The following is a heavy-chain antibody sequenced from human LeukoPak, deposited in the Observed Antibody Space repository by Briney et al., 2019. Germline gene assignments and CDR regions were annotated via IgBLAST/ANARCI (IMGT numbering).Heavy chain of an antibody. J-gene: IGHJ3*02. V-gene: IGHV1-69*05. D-gene: IGHD3-22*01. CDR3: ARSHRITMIVVGQTNAFDI. CDR2: IIPIFGTA. CDR1: GGTFSSYA. Sequence: SVKVSCKASGGTFSSYAISWVRQAPGQGLEWMGRIIPIFGTANYAQKFQGRVTITTDESTSTAYMELSSLRSEDTAVYYCARSHRITMIVVGQTNAFDIWGQGTTVTVSS.